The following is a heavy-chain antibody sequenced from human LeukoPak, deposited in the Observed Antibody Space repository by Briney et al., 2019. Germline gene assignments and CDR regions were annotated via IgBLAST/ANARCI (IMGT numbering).Heavy chain of an antibody. CDR1: GYTFTSYG. CDR3: ARFEPIVVVTAADAFDI. Sequence: ASVKVSCKASGYTFTSYGISWVRQAPGQGLEWMGWISAYNGNTNYAQKLQGRVTMTTDTSTSTAYMELRSLRSDDTAVYYCARFEPIVVVTAADAFDIWGQGTMVTVSS. J-gene: IGHJ3*02. V-gene: IGHV1-18*01. D-gene: IGHD2-21*02. CDR2: ISAYNGNT.